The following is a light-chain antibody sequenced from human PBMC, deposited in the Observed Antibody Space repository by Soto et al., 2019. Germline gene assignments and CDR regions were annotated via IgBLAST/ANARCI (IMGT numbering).Light chain of an antibody. V-gene: IGKV1-39*01. CDR2: AAX. CDR1: QTISTY. J-gene: IGKJ4*01. Sequence: DIQMTQSPSSLSASVGDRVIITCRASQTISTYLNWYQQKPGKAPKLLIYAAXSLKSVVPSRFSRSGSWTDFTLTISSLQPEDFATYYCQQSYSTPLTFGGGTKVDI. CDR3: QQSYSTPLT.